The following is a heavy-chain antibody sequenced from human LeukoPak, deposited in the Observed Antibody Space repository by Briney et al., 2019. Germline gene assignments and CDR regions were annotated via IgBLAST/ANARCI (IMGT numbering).Heavy chain of an antibody. CDR3: AKTTDYDSSGFDYFDY. J-gene: IGHJ4*02. CDR2: ISGSGGST. Sequence: PGGSLRLSCAASGLTFSSYAMSWVRQAPGKGLEWVSAISGSGGSTYYADSVKGRFTISRDNSKNTLYLQMNSLRAEDTAVYYCAKTTDYDSSGFDYFDYWGQGTLVTVSS. V-gene: IGHV3-23*01. CDR1: GLTFSSYA. D-gene: IGHD3-22*01.